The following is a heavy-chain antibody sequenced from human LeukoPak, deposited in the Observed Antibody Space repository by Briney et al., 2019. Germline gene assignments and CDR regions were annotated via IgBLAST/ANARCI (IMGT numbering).Heavy chain of an antibody. V-gene: IGHV1-58*01. CDR2: IVVGSGNT. CDR1: GFTFTSSA. CDR3: ARDRSGNYLGDAFDI. D-gene: IGHD1-26*01. J-gene: IGHJ3*02. Sequence: GASVKVSCKASGFTFTSSAVQWVRQARGQRLEWIGWIVVGSGNTNYAQKFQERVTITRDMSTSTAYMELSSLRSEDTAVYYCARDRSGNYLGDAFDIWGQGTLVTVSS.